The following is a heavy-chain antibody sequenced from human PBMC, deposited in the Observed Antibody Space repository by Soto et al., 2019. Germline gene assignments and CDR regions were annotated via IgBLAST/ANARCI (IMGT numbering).Heavy chain of an antibody. D-gene: IGHD3-10*01. CDR3: ARFFYYYGSGAHDY. Sequence: SETLSLTCAVSGYSISSGYYWGWIRQPPGKGLEWIGSIYQSGSTYYNPSLKSRVTISVDTSKNQFSLKLSSVTAADTAVYYCARFFYYYGSGAHDYWGQGTLVTVSS. CDR1: GYSISSGYY. J-gene: IGHJ4*02. V-gene: IGHV4-38-2*01. CDR2: IYQSGST.